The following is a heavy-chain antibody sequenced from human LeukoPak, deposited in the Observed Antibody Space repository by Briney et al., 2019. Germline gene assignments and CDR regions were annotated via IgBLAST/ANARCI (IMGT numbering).Heavy chain of an antibody. CDR1: GGSISSNW. V-gene: IGHV4-4*02. Sequence: SETLSLTCAVSGGSISSNWWSWVRQPPGKGLEWIGEIYHSGSTNYNPSLKSRVTISLDKSKNQFSLNLSSVTAADTAVYYCARLGIGVVPSAMLGDYYFDFWGQGTLVTVSS. CDR3: ARLGIGVVPSAMLGDYYFDF. D-gene: IGHD2-2*01. CDR2: IYHSGST. J-gene: IGHJ4*02.